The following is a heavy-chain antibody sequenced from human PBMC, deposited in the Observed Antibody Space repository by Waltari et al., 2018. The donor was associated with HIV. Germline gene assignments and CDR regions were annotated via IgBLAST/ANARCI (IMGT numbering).Heavy chain of an antibody. CDR2: TPYDGRDE. Sequence: VRLVESGGGVIQPGGSLSLSCAASGFNFSSFGFHWVRQVPGNGLGVVAITPYDGRDEYYLTTVKCRFTIAKDKSMGILTLQMNSLRPEDTALYFCATDFKARGLEPSFLDSWGQGTLVTVSS. CDR3: ATDFKARGLEPSFLDS. D-gene: IGHD3-10*01. CDR1: GFNFSSFG. V-gene: IGHV3-30*19. J-gene: IGHJ4*02.